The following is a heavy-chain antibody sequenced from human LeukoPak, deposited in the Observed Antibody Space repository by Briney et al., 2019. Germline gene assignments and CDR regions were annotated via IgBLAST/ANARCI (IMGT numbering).Heavy chain of an antibody. J-gene: IGHJ4*02. CDR2: IWYDGSNK. D-gene: IGHD3-22*01. V-gene: IGHV3-33*08. Sequence: GGSLRLSCAASGFTFSNYAMHWVRQAPGKGLEWVAVIWYDGSNKYYADSVKGRFTISRDNSKNTLYLRMNSLRAEDTAVYYCARDDSSGYSYYWGQGTLVTVSS. CDR3: ARDDSSGYSYY. CDR1: GFTFSNYA.